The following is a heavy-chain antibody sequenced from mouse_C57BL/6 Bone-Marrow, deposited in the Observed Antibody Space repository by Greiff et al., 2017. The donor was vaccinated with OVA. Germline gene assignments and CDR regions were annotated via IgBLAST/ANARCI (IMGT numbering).Heavy chain of an antibody. CDR2: ISSGGDYI. V-gene: IGHV5-9-1*02. CDR3: TRDPHYYGNYFY. J-gene: IGHJ3*01. D-gene: IGHD2-1*01. Sequence: EVQGVESGEGLVKPGGSLKLSCAASGFTFSSYAMSWVRQTPEKRLEWVAYISSGGDYIYYADTVKGRFTISRDNARNTLYLQMSSLKSEDTAMYYCTRDPHYYGNYFYWGQGTLVTVSA. CDR1: GFTFSSYA.